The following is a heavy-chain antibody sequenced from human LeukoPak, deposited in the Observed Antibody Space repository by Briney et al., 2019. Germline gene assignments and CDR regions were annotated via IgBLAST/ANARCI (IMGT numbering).Heavy chain of an antibody. V-gene: IGHV4-39*07. J-gene: IGHJ5*02. D-gene: IGHD4-17*01. CDR1: GGSISSRSYY. Sequence: SETLSLTCTVSGGSISSRSYYWGWIRQPPGKGLEWIGKISDSGSTYYSPSLRSRVTISIDMSKNQFSLKLSSVTAADTAVYYCARAGATDYGERWFDPWGQGTLVTVSS. CDR2: ISDSGST. CDR3: ARAGATDYGERWFDP.